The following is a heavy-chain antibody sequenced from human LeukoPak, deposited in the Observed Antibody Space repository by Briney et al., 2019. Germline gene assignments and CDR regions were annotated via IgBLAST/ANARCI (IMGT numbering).Heavy chain of an antibody. CDR1: GYTFTGYY. CDR3: ARAPPALIQLRAEKPDY. CDR2: INPNSGGT. Sequence: GASVKVSCEASGYTFTGYYMHWVRQAPGQGLEWMGWINPNSGGTNYAQKFQGRVTMTRDTSISTAYMELSRLRSDDTAVYYCARAPPALIQLRAEKPDYWGQGTLVTVSS. V-gene: IGHV1-2*02. J-gene: IGHJ4*02. D-gene: IGHD5-18*01.